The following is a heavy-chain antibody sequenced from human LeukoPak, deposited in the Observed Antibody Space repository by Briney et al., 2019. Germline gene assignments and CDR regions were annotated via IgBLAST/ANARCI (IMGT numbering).Heavy chain of an antibody. Sequence: PGGSLRLSCAASGFTFSSYGMHWGRQAPGKGLEWVAVIWYDGSNKYYADSVKGRFTISRDNSKNTLYLQMNSLRAEDTAVYYCARLYGTYPGWFDPWGQGTLVTVSS. V-gene: IGHV3-33*01. J-gene: IGHJ5*02. CDR1: GFTFSSYG. CDR2: IWYDGSNK. CDR3: ARLYGTYPGWFDP. D-gene: IGHD4-17*01.